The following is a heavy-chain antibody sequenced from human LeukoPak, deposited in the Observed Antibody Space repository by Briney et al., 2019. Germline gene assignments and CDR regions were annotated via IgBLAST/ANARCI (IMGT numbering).Heavy chain of an antibody. D-gene: IGHD6-13*01. J-gene: IGHJ4*02. CDR3: ARLSIAAAGTLGAY. Sequence: ASVKVSCKASGYTFTGYYMHWVRQAPGQGLEWMGWINPNSGGTNYAQKFQGRVTMTRDTSISTAYMELSRLRSDDTAVYYCARLSIAAAGTLGAYWGQGTLVTVS. V-gene: IGHV1-2*02. CDR1: GYTFTGYY. CDR2: INPNSGGT.